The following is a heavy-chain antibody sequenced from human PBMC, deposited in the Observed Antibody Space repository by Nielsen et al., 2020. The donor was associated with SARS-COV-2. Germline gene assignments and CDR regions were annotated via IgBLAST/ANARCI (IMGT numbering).Heavy chain of an antibody. Sequence: WVRQAPGQRLEWMGWINAGNGNTKYSQKFQGRVTITRDTSASTAYMELSSLRSEDTAVYYCARESVDTAMALLYYYYYGMDVWGQGTTVTAP. V-gene: IGHV1-3*01. D-gene: IGHD5-18*01. CDR3: ARESVDTAMALLYYYYYGMDV. J-gene: IGHJ6*02. CDR2: INAGNGNT.